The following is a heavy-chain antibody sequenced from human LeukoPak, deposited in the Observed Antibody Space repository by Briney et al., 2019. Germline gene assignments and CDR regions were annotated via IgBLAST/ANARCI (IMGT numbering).Heavy chain of an antibody. CDR1: GFTFSNHA. Sequence: GGSLRLSCAASGFTFSNHAINWVRQAPGKGLEWVANIKQDGSEKYYVDSVKGRFTISRDNAKNSLYLQMNSLRAEDTAVYYCAKDAPYYYDSSGYGGAFDIWGQGTMVTVSS. D-gene: IGHD3-22*01. CDR3: AKDAPYYYDSSGYGGAFDI. CDR2: IKQDGSEK. V-gene: IGHV3-7*03. J-gene: IGHJ3*02.